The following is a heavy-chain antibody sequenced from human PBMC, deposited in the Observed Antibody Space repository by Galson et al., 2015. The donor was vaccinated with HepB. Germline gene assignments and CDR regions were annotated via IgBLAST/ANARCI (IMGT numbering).Heavy chain of an antibody. CDR3: AKDSAWRTIRMPDY. J-gene: IGHJ4*02. Sequence: SLRLSCAASGFTFNNFAMHWVRQAPGKGLEWLAVISYDVINKNYADSVKGRFTISRDNSKNALYLQMSRPKTEDTAVYFCAKDSAWRTIRMPDYWGQGTLVTVSS. V-gene: IGHV3-30*18. CDR1: GFTFNNFA. D-gene: IGHD2-2*01. CDR2: ISYDVINK.